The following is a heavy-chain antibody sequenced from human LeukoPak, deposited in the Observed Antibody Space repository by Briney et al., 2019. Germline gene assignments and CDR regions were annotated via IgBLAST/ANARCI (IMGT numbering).Heavy chain of an antibody. J-gene: IGHJ4*02. Sequence: PEGSLRLSCAVSGFTFSSYAMSWVRQAPGKGLEWFSAISGSGSSTYYADSVKGRFTISRDSSKNTVYLQMNSLRAEDTAVYYCAKEKAERRAFDYWGQGTLVTVSS. D-gene: IGHD1-1*01. CDR1: GFTFSSYA. CDR3: AKEKAERRAFDY. CDR2: ISGSGSST. V-gene: IGHV3-23*01.